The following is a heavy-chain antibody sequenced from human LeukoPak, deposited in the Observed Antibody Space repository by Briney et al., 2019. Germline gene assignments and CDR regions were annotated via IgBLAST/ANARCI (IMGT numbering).Heavy chain of an antibody. CDR3: ARGLGGAVAGTWGYYYYYGMDV. J-gene: IGHJ6*02. Sequence: ASVKVSCKAPGYTFTSYDINWVRQATGQGLEWMGWMNPNSGNTGYAQKFQGRVTMTRNTSISTAYMELSSLRSEDTAVYYCARGLGGAVAGTWGYYYYYGMDVWGQGTTVTVSS. V-gene: IGHV1-8*01. D-gene: IGHD6-19*01. CDR2: MNPNSGNT. CDR1: GYTFTSYD.